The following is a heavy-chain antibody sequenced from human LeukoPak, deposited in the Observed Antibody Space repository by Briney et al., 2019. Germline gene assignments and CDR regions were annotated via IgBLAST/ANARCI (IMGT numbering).Heavy chain of an antibody. CDR1: GYTFTNYW. V-gene: IGHV5-51*01. CDR2: IYPGDSDT. Sequence: GESLKISCKGSGYTFTNYWIGWVRQMPGKSLEWMGIIYPGDSDTRYSPSFQGQVTISADKSISTAYLQWSSLKASDTAMYYCARASFYGDEHFLGFDYWGQGTLVTVSS. D-gene: IGHD4-17*01. J-gene: IGHJ4*02. CDR3: ARASFYGDEHFLGFDY.